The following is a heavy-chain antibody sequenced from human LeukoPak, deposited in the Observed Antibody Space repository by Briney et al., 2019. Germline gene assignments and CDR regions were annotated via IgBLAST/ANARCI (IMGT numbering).Heavy chain of an antibody. CDR1: GFTFSSYR. CDR2: INRDGRST. J-gene: IGHJ6*02. Sequence: GGSLRLSCAASGFTFSSYRMHWIRQAPGKGLVWVSSINRDGRSTSYADSVKGRFTISRDNAENTAHLQMNSLRAEDTAVYYCARGNSYGMDVWGQGTTVTVSS. V-gene: IGHV3-74*01. CDR3: ARGNSYGMDV.